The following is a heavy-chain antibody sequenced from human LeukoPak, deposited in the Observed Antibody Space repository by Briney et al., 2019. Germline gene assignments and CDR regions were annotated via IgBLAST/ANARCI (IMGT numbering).Heavy chain of an antibody. Sequence: GGSLRLSCTASGVTFSTHWMSWVRQAPGKGLEWVAIINQDGRQKYSVDAVKGRFSISRDNAKRSVFLQMDTLRAEDTAVYYCVIGYNHGYTLDYWGQGTLVTVSP. V-gene: IGHV3-7*05. CDR2: INQDGRQK. J-gene: IGHJ4*02. CDR1: GVTFSTHW. D-gene: IGHD5-18*01. CDR3: VIGYNHGYTLDY.